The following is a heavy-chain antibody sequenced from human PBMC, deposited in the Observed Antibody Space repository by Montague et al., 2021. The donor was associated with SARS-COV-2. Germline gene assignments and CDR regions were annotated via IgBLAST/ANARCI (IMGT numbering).Heavy chain of an antibody. J-gene: IGHJ3*02. CDR1: GGSISSSNW. D-gene: IGHD6-19*01. Sequence: SETLSLTCAVSGGSISSSNWWSWVHQPPGKGLEWIGSIYYSGSTYYNPSLKSRVTISVDTSKNQFSLKLSSVTAADTAVYYCARQENSSGWFKPDAFDIWGQGTMVTVSS. CDR2: IYYSGST. CDR3: ARQENSSGWFKPDAFDI. V-gene: IGHV4-39*01.